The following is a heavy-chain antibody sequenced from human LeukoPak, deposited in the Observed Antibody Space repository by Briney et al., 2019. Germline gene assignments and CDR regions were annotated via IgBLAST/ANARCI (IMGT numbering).Heavy chain of an antibody. CDR1: GFTLYTYG. J-gene: IGHJ3*02. Sequence: PGGSLRLSCAASGFTLYTYGMTWVRQAPGKGVEWVSSISSSGTGGKTYYADSVKGRFTISRDTSKNSLSLQMNSLRAEDTAVYFCAKDLKVGSIYPGTFDIWGQGTLVTVSS. CDR2: ISSSGTGGKT. D-gene: IGHD1-26*01. CDR3: AKDLKVGSIYPGTFDI. V-gene: IGHV3-23*01.